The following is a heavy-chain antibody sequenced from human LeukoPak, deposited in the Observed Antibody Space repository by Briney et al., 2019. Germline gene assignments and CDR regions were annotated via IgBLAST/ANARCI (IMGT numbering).Heavy chain of an antibody. Sequence: ASVKVSCKASGGTFISYAISGVRQAPGQGLEWMGRIIPILGIANYAQQFQGRVTITADKSTSTAYMELSSLRSEDTAVYYCASQTTVTTDYWGQGTLVTVSS. CDR3: ASQTTVTTDY. CDR2: IIPILGIA. D-gene: IGHD4-17*01. CDR1: GGTFISYA. V-gene: IGHV1-69*04. J-gene: IGHJ4*02.